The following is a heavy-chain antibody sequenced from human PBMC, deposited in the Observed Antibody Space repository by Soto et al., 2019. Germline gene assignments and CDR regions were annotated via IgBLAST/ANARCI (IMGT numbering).Heavy chain of an antibody. CDR2: VIPVFKTA. V-gene: IGHV1-69*12. CDR3: ARSRFVVGVTEDYYGMDV. D-gene: IGHD2-15*01. Sequence: QVQLVQSGAEVKKPGSSVKVSCKSSGGTFSNSPISWVRQAPGQGLEWVGGVIPVFKTANYAQKFQGRVTIPADESTNTAYMGLTSLSSGDTAVYYCARSRFVVGVTEDYYGMDVWGQGTTVTVSS. CDR1: GGTFSNSP. J-gene: IGHJ6*02.